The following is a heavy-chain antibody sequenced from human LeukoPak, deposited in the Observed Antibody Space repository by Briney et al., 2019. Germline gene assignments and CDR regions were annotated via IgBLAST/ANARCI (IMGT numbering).Heavy chain of an antibody. D-gene: IGHD1-26*01. CDR3: ASYAVGAQYYFDY. V-gene: IGHV4-59*02. CDR2: IYHSGST. J-gene: IGHJ4*02. Sequence: SETLSLTCTVSGDSVRSYYWSWIRQPPGKGLEWIGYIYHSGSTYYNPSLKSRVTISVDRSKNQFSLKLSSVTAADTAVYYCASYAVGAQYYFDYWGQGTLVTVSS. CDR1: GDSVRSYY.